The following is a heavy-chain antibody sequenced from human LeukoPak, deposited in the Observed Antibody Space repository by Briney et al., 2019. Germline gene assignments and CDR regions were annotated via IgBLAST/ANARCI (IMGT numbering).Heavy chain of an antibody. Sequence: PSETLSLTCTVSGGSISSSSYYWGWIRQPQGKGLEWIVSIYYSGSTDYNPSLKSRVTISVDTSKNQFSLKLSSVTAADTAVYYCASLSMVRGVKVNYWGQGTLVTVSS. CDR2: IYYSGST. CDR3: ASLSMVRGVKVNY. V-gene: IGHV4-39*01. D-gene: IGHD3-10*01. CDR1: GGSISSSSYY. J-gene: IGHJ4*02.